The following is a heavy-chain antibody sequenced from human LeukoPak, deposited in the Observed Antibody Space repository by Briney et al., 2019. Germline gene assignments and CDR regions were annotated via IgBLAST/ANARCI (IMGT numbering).Heavy chain of an antibody. CDR2: IIPIFGTA. V-gene: IGHV1-69*05. D-gene: IGHD6-19*01. CDR1: GGTFSSYA. CDR3: ARGRIAVAGTGRPRCYFGL. J-gene: IGHJ2*01. Sequence: SVKVSCKASGGTFSSYAISWVRQAPGQGLEWMGGIIPIFGTANYAQKFQGRVTITTDESTSTAYMELSSLRSEDTAVYYCARGRIAVAGTGRPRCYFGLWGRATRVTVPS.